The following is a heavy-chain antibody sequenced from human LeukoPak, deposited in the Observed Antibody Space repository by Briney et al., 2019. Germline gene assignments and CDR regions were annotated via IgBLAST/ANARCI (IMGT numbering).Heavy chain of an antibody. CDR1: GFTFSSYT. Sequence: GGSLRLSCAVSGFTFSSYTMHWVRQAPGKGLEYVSAITSNGGSTYYANSVKGRFTISRDSSKNTLYAHMGRLRVEYMAVYYSGISRGLELHYYYYMDVWGKGPTVTVSS. D-gene: IGHD3-10*01. CDR2: ITSNGGST. J-gene: IGHJ6*03. CDR3: GISRGLELHYYYYMDV. V-gene: IGHV3-64*01.